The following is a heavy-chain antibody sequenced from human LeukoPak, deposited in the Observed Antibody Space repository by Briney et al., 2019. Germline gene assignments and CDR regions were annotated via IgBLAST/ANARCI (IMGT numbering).Heavy chain of an antibody. J-gene: IGHJ5*02. V-gene: IGHV1-2*02. Sequence: ASVKVSCKASGYTFTGYYMHWVRQAPGQGLEWMGWINPNSGGTNYAQKFQGRVTMTRDTSISTAYMELSRLRSDDTAVYYCARSTGGPDFLGGIDWFDPWGQGTLVTVSS. CDR2: INPNSGGT. D-gene: IGHD2/OR15-2a*01. CDR1: GYTFTGYY. CDR3: ARSTGGPDFLGGIDWFDP.